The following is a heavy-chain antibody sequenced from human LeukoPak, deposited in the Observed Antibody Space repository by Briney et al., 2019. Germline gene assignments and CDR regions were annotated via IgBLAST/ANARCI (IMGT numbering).Heavy chain of an antibody. CDR2: ISSSSSYI. D-gene: IGHD3-9*01. J-gene: IGHJ6*02. V-gene: IGHV3-21*01. Sequence: GGSLRLSCAASGFTFSSYSMNWVRQAPGKGLEWVSSISSSSSYIYYADSVKGRFTISRDNAKNSLYLQMNSLRAEDTAVYYCARDRPSNYDILTGYYMFDYYYGMDVWGQGTMVTVSS. CDR1: GFTFSSYS. CDR3: ARDRPSNYDILTGYYMFDYYYGMDV.